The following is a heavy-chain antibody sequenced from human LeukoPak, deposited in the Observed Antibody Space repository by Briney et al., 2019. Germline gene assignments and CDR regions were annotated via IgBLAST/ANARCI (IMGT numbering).Heavy chain of an antibody. J-gene: IGHJ4*02. CDR3: VKGYYAAFDY. Sequence: GGSLRLSCAASGFTFTSYAMSWVRQPPGKGLEWVSPISANGGSTYYADSVKGRFTISRDNSKNTLYLQMNSLRAEDTAVYYCVKGYYAAFDYWGQGTLVTVSS. D-gene: IGHD3-10*01. V-gene: IGHV3-23*01. CDR2: ISANGGST. CDR1: GFTFTSYA.